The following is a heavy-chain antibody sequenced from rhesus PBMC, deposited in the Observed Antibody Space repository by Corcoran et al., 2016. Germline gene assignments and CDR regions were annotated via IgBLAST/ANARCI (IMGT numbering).Heavy chain of an antibody. CDR3: ARLSSYYFDY. Sequence: QVQLQESGPGLVKPSETLSLTCAVSGGSISGGYGWSWIRQPPGKVLEWIGHIFDSIGSTYYNPSLKSRVTISRDTSKNQFSLKLSSVTAADTAVYYCARLSSYYFDYWGQGVLVTVSS. CDR1: GGSISGGYG. J-gene: IGHJ4*01. CDR2: IFDSIGST. V-gene: IGHV4S7*01.